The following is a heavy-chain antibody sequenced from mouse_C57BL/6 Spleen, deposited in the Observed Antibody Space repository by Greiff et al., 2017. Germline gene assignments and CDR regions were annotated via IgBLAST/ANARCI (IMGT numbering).Heavy chain of an antibody. V-gene: IGHV5-17*01. CDR3: ARDYGNFYFDY. Sequence: EVKLMESGGGLVKPGGSLKLSCAASGFTFSDYGMHWVRQAPEKGLEWVAYISSGSSTIYYADTVKGRFTISRDNAKNTLCLQMTSLRSEDTAMYYCARDYGNFYFDYWGQGTTRTVSS. CDR1: GFTFSDYG. CDR2: ISSGSSTI. J-gene: IGHJ2*01. D-gene: IGHD2-1*01.